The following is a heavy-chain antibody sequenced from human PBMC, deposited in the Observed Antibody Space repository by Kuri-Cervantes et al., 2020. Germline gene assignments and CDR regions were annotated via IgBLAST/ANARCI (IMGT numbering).Heavy chain of an antibody. Sequence: ASVKVSCKASGYTFTTYGISWVRQAPGQGLEWMGWISAYNGNTKYAQKLQGRVTMTTDTSTSTAYMELRSLISEDTAVYYCAREVGVTWEDGYFDHWGQGTPVTVSS. CDR2: ISAYNGNT. V-gene: IGHV1-18*01. J-gene: IGHJ4*02. CDR1: GYTFTTYG. CDR3: AREVGVTWEDGYFDH. D-gene: IGHD1-26*01.